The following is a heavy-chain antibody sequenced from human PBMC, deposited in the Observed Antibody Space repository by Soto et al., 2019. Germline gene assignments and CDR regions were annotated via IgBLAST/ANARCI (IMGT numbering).Heavy chain of an antibody. V-gene: IGHV4-4*03. D-gene: IGHD3-10*01. J-gene: IGHJ4*02. CDR2: IYHSGST. CDR1: GASIYSRYC. CDR3: ARDQNGSGNYYTRYFDY. Sequence: PETLPLTFPVSGASIYSRYCSPSVRQSPGKGLEWIGEIYHSGSTNYNPSLKSRVTISVDKSKNQFSLNLSSVTAADTAVYYCARDQNGSGNYYTRYFDYWGQGTLV.